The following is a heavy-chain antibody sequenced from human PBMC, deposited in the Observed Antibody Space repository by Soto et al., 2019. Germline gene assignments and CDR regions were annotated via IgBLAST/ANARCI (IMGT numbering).Heavy chain of an antibody. CDR1: GGTFSSYA. D-gene: IGHD2-2*01. Sequence: GASVKVSCKASGGTFSSYAISWVRQAPGQGLEWMGGIIPIFGTANYAQKFQGRVTITADESTSTAYKELSSLRSEDTAVYYCPRDCISTSCPDNYGMDVWGQGTTVTVSS. V-gene: IGHV1-69*13. CDR3: PRDCISTSCPDNYGMDV. CDR2: IIPIFGTA. J-gene: IGHJ6*02.